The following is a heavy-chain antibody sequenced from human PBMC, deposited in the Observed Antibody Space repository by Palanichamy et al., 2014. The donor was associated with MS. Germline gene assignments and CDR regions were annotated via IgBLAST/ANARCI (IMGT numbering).Heavy chain of an antibody. J-gene: IGHJ2*01. CDR1: GFTFSTYW. D-gene: IGHD3-16*01. Sequence: EVQLVETGGGLVXPGGSLRLSCAASGFTFSTYWMSWVRQAPGKGLEWVANIKQDGSEKYYVDSVKGRFTISRDNAKNSLYLQMNSLRADDTAVYYCATCAIGDWYFDLWGRGTLVTVSS. V-gene: IGHV3-7*01. CDR2: IKQDGSEK. CDR3: ATCAIGDWYFDL.